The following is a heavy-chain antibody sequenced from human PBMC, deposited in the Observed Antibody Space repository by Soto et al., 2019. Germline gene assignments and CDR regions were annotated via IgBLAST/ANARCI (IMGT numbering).Heavy chain of an antibody. CDR1: GFTVSSNC. V-gene: IGHV3-53*01. J-gene: IGHJ4*02. D-gene: IGHD5-18*01. CDR3: AGLDTSMVKTPGY. CDR2: IYSGGST. Sequence: PGGSLRLSCAASGFTVSSNCMSWVRQAPGKGLEWVSVIYSGGSTYYVDSVRGRFTISRDNAKNSLYLQMNSLRAEDTAVYYCAGLDTSMVKTPGYWGQGTLVTVSS.